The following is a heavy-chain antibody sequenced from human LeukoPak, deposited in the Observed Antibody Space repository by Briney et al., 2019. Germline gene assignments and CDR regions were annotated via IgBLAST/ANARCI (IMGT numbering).Heavy chain of an antibody. CDR2: AGWAGGTT. Sequence: PGGSLRLSCATSGFTFDRYTIHWVRQAPRKGLEWVSLAGWAGGTTYYSDSVRGRFTISRDSGKNSVYLQMNSLRAEDTAVYYCASTVPGSGSYLLWGQGTMVTVSS. D-gene: IGHD1-26*01. V-gene: IGHV3-43*01. CDR3: ASTVPGSGSYLL. J-gene: IGHJ3*01. CDR1: GFTFDRYT.